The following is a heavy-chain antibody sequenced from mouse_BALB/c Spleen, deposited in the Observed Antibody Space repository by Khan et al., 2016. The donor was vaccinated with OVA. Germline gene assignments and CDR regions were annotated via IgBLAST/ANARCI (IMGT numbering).Heavy chain of an antibody. D-gene: IGHD1-2*01. CDR1: GYTFTDYY. CDR3: ARRNYFGYTFAY. J-gene: IGHJ3*01. V-gene: IGHV1-77*01. Sequence: QVQLQQSGAELVRPGASVKLSCKASGYTFTDYYINWVKQRTGQGLEWIGEISPGSGATYYNERFKGKATLTADKSSSTAYMQLSSLTSEASAVYFCARRNYFGYTFAYWGQGTLVTVSA. CDR2: ISPGSGAT.